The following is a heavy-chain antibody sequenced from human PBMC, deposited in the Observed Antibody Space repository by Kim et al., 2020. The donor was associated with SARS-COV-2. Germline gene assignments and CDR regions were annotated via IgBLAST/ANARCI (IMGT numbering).Heavy chain of an antibody. CDR3: ATLIAAAGIYVGGW. CDR1: GGTFSSYA. Sequence: SVKVSCKASGGTFSSYAISWVRRAPGQGLEWMGRIIPILGIANYAQKFQGRVTIIADKSTSTAYMELSSLRSEDTAVYYCATLIAAAGIYVGGWWGQGTMVTVSS. J-gene: IGHJ3*01. CDR2: IIPILGIA. V-gene: IGHV1-69*04. D-gene: IGHD6-13*01.